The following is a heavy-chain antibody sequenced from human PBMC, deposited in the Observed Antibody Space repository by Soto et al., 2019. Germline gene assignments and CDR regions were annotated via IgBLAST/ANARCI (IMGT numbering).Heavy chain of an antibody. J-gene: IGHJ5*02. Sequence: SETLSLTCTVSGGSISSSSYYWGWIRQPPGKGLEWIGSIYYSGSTYYNPSLKSRVTISVDTSKNQFSLKLSSVTAADTAVYYCARATTVMVDARFDPWGQGTLVTVSS. CDR2: IYYSGST. D-gene: IGHD4-17*01. CDR1: GGSISSSSYY. V-gene: IGHV4-39*01. CDR3: ARATTVMVDARFDP.